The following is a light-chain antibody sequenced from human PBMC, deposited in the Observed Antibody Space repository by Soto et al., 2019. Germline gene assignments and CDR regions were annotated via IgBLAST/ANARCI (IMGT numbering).Light chain of an antibody. CDR1: QSVRSNY. CDR2: GAS. CDR3: HQYGISPGT. V-gene: IGKV3-20*01. J-gene: IGKJ2*01. Sequence: EIVLTQSPGTLSLSPGERATLSCRASQSVRSNYLAWYQQKPGQAPSLLIYGASTRATGIPDRISGSGSGTDFPLTITRLETEDFAVYYCHQYGISPGTFGQGTKLEIK.